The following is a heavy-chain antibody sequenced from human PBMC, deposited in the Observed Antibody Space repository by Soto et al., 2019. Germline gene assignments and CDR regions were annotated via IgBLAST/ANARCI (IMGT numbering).Heavy chain of an antibody. D-gene: IGHD6-19*01. CDR1: GGSLRSYD. Sequence: QVQLQESCPGLVKPSETLSRTCTVSGGSLRSYDWRWILQSPGKGIECIGSIYYTGSTAYNPSLNSRVTISLDTAKNQFSLKLTTVTAADTVMYYGAREQSGGWYVYVGWFDTWGQGILATVSS. V-gene: IGHV4-59*01. CDR3: AREQSGGWYVYVGWFDT. CDR2: IYYTGST. J-gene: IGHJ5*02.